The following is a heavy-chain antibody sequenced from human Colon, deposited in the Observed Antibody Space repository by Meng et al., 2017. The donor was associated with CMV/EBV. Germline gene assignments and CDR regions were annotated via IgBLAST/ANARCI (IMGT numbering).Heavy chain of an antibody. V-gene: IGHV4-34*02. CDR3: AGGTSEAWELLHS. D-gene: IGHD1-26*01. CDR2: IRHSGYT. CDR1: GGSFSNYF. J-gene: IGHJ5*02. Sequence: QVQLQQWGAGLLKPSEXLSLPCDVYGGSFSNYFWTWIRQPPGKGLEWIGEIRHSGYTYYNPSLKSRVTISIDTSKNQFSLKLNSLTAADTAVYFCAGGTSEAWELLHSWGQGTLVTVSS.